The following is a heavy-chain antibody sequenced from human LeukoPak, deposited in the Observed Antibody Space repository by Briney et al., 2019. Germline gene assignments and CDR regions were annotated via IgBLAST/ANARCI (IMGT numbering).Heavy chain of an antibody. CDR3: ARASSSGVYFFDY. J-gene: IGHJ4*02. Sequence: GGSLRLSCAASGFTFSRSSMSWVRQAPGKGLEWVSSISTTSYIYYADSVKGRFTISRDNTKNSLYLQMNSLRAEDTAVYYCARASSSGVYFFDYWGQGALITVSS. V-gene: IGHV3-21*01. D-gene: IGHD6-6*01. CDR2: ISTTSYI. CDR1: GFTFSRSS.